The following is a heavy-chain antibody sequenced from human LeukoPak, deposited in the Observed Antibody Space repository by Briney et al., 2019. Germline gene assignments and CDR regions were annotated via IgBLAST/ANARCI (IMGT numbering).Heavy chain of an antibody. J-gene: IGHJ4*02. CDR2: ISAYNGNT. V-gene: IGHV1-18*01. Sequence: ASVKVSCKASGYTFTSYGISWARQAPGQGLEWMGWISAYNGNTNSAQKLQGRVTMTTDTSTSTSYMELRSLRSDDTAVYYCARDLGELEWSYYFDYWGQGTLVTVSS. CDR1: GYTFTSYG. CDR3: ARDLGELEWSYYFDY. D-gene: IGHD1-1*01.